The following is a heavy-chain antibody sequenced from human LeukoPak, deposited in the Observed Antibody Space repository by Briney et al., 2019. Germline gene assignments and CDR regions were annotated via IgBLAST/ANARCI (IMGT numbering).Heavy chain of an antibody. CDR1: GGSVSSGSYY. CDR2: IYYSGST. J-gene: IGHJ5*02. V-gene: IGHV4-61*01. Sequence: SETLSLTCTVSGGSVSSGSYYWSWIRQPPGKGLEWIGYIYYSGSTNYNPSLKSRVTISVDTSKNQFSLKLSSVTAADTAVYYCASPRGLFGELSWGQGTLVTVSS. CDR3: ASPRGLFGELS. D-gene: IGHD3-10*01.